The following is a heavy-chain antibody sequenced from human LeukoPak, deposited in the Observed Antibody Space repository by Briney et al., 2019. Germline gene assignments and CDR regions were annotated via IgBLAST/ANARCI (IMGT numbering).Heavy chain of an antibody. J-gene: IGHJ6*02. V-gene: IGHV4-4*02. CDR2: ISLSGHT. CDR3: AAAPILRGEGGEHYKYGMDV. CDR1: GGSITTTNY. Sequence: SETLSLTCGVSGGSITTTNYWSWVRQPPGQGLEWIGEISLSGHTNYNPSLRSRVTISADTFKNHFSLIVTSLTAADTAVYYCAAAPILRGEGGEHYKYGMDVWGQGTTVIVSS. D-gene: IGHD2-2*02.